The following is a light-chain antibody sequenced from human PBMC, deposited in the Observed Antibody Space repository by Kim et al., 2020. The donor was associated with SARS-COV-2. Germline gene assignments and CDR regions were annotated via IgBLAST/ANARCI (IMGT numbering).Light chain of an antibody. V-gene: IGLV1-44*01. CDR2: SDN. CDR1: SSNIGSNT. J-gene: IGLJ3*02. Sequence: HSVLTQQPSASGTPGQRVTISCSVSSSNIGSNTVNWYQQFPGTAPKLPINSDNQRPSGVPDRFSGSKSGTSASLAISGLQSEDEADYYCAAWDDSLNGWVFCGGTQLTVL. CDR3: AAWDDSLNGWV.